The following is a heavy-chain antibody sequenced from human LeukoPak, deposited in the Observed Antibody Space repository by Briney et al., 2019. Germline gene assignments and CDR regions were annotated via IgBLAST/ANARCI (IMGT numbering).Heavy chain of an antibody. Sequence: RASVKVSCKASGYTFTRCGMSWVRQAPGQGLEWMGWISGSNGNTNYAQKLQGRVTMTTDTSTGTAYMELRSLRSDDTAVYYCARSGRGTYYYFDYWGQGTLVTVSS. D-gene: IGHD1-26*01. CDR1: GYTFTRCG. J-gene: IGHJ4*02. CDR3: ARSGRGTYYYFDY. CDR2: ISGSNGNT. V-gene: IGHV1-18*01.